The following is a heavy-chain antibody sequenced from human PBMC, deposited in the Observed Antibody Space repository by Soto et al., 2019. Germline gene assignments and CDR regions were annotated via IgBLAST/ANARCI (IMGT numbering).Heavy chain of an antibody. J-gene: IGHJ4*02. D-gene: IGHD4-17*01. Sequence: SETLSLTCTVSGGSISSYYWSWIRQPPGKGLEWIGYIYYSGSTDYNPSLKSRVTISVDTSKNQFSLKLNSVTAADTAVYYCARQATPVTTFYFDCWGRGTLVTVSS. CDR1: GGSISSYY. V-gene: IGHV4-59*08. CDR2: IYYSGST. CDR3: ARQATPVTTFYFDC.